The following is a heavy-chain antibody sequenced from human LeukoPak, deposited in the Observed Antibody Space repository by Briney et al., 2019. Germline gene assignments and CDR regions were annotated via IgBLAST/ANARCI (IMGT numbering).Heavy chain of an antibody. J-gene: IGHJ3*02. CDR1: GYSFASYG. Sequence: GASVKVSCKASGYSFASYGISWVRQAPGQGLKWMGWVSGYDGRTNYAQNLKGRVTVTAETSTSTVYMELRSLRSDDTAMHYCARDYYNDYEDTFDIWGQGTMVTVSS. CDR3: ARDYYNDYEDTFDI. CDR2: VSGYDGRT. V-gene: IGHV1-18*01. D-gene: IGHD4-11*01.